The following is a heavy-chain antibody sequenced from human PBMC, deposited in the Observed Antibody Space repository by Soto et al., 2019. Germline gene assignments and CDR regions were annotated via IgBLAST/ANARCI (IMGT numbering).Heavy chain of an antibody. V-gene: IGHV1-2*04. CDR3: ARTADTAMAHYYYYGMDV. CDR2: INPNSGGT. D-gene: IGHD5-18*01. CDR1: GYTFTGYY. Sequence: ASVKVSCKASGYTFTGYYMHWVRQAPGQGLEWMGWINPNSGGTNYAQKFQGWVTMSRDTSISTAYMELSRLRSDDTAVYYCARTADTAMAHYYYYGMDVWGQVTRGTVSS. J-gene: IGHJ6*02.